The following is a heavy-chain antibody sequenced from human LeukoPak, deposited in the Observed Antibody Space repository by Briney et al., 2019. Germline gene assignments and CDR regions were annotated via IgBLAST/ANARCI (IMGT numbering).Heavy chain of an antibody. CDR2: IYYSGST. D-gene: IGHD3-10*01. J-gene: IGHJ4*02. Sequence: SETLSLTCTVSGGSISSYYWSWIRQPPGKGLEWIGYIYYSGSTNYNPSLKSRVTISVDTSKNQFSLKLSSVTAADTAVYYCARSLLWFGELGPNFDYWGQGTLVTVSS. V-gene: IGHV4-59*01. CDR3: ARSLLWFGELGPNFDY. CDR1: GGSISSYY.